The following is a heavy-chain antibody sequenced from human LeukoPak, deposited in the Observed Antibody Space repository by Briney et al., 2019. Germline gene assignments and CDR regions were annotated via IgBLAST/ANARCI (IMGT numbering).Heavy chain of an antibody. D-gene: IGHD2-2*01. CDR3: ARGRHIVVVPAASFDY. CDR2: INHSGST. Sequence: PGGSLRLSCAASGFTFSSYAMSWVRQPPGKGLEWIWEINHSGSTNYNPSLKSRVTISVDTSKNQLSLKLSSVTAADTAVYYCARGRHIVVVPAASFDYWGQGTLVAVSS. CDR1: GFTFSSYA. V-gene: IGHV4-34*01. J-gene: IGHJ4*02.